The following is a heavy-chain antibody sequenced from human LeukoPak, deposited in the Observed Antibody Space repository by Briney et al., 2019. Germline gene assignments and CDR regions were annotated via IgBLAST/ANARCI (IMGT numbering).Heavy chain of an antibody. CDR3: ATYAGSPSGYFDY. CDR1: GYSFTTYW. Sequence: GESLKISCKGSGYSFTTYWIGWVRQIPGKGLEWMGIIYPGDSDTRYSPSFQGQVTISADKSISTAYLQWSSLKASDTAMYYCATYAGSPSGYFDYWAQGTLVTVSS. V-gene: IGHV5-51*01. J-gene: IGHJ4*02. D-gene: IGHD1-26*01. CDR2: IYPGDSDT.